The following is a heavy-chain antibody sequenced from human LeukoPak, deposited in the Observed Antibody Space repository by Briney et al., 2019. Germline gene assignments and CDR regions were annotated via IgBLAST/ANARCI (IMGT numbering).Heavy chain of an antibody. J-gene: IGHJ4*02. CDR2: IYYSGST. CDR1: GGSISSYY. V-gene: IGHV4-59*01. CDR3: ARFFAVGELLLRWELIDY. Sequence: PSETLSLTCTVSGGSISSYYWSWIRQPPGKGLEWIGYIYYSGSTNYNPSLKSRVTISVDTSKNQFSLKLSSVTAADTAVYYCARFFAVGELLLRWELIDYWGQGTLVTVSS. D-gene: IGHD3-10*01.